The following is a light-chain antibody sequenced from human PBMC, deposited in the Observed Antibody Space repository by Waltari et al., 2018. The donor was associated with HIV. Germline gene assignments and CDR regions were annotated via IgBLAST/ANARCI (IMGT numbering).Light chain of an antibody. Sequence: QSVLTQPPSVSGAPGQRVTISCTGSSSTSGAGYDVKRYQQLPGTAPKLLIHGNSNRPSGVPDRFSGSKSGTSASLAITGLLAEDEADYYCQSYDSSLSVWVFGGGTKLTVL. J-gene: IGLJ3*02. V-gene: IGLV1-40*01. CDR3: QSYDSSLSVWV. CDR2: GNS. CDR1: SSTSGAGYD.